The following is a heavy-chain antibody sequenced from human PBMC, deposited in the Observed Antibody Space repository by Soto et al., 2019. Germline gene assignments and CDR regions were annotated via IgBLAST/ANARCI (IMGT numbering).Heavy chain of an antibody. Sequence: PSETLSLTYTVSGGSVSSGNYYWSWIRQPPGKGLEWIGYIFHTGTTNYNPSLKSRVTISLDTSMNQFSLKLSSVTPADTAVYYCTRAPVSGSYCFDFWGQGTPVTVSS. D-gene: IGHD1-26*01. J-gene: IGHJ4*02. CDR1: GGSVSSGNYY. V-gene: IGHV4-61*01. CDR2: IFHTGTT. CDR3: TRAPVSGSYCFDF.